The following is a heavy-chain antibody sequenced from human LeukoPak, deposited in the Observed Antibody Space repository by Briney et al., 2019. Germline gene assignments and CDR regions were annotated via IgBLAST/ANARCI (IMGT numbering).Heavy chain of an antibody. D-gene: IGHD3-3*01. Sequence: PSETLSLTCTVYGGSFSGYYWSWIRQPPGKGLEWIGEINHSGSTNYNPSLKSRVTISVDTSKNQFSLKLSSVTAADTAVYYCARRPTYDFWSGYYTQPAFDYWGQGTLVTVSS. CDR2: INHSGST. CDR1: GGSFSGYY. V-gene: IGHV4-34*01. J-gene: IGHJ4*02. CDR3: ARRPTYDFWSGYYTQPAFDY.